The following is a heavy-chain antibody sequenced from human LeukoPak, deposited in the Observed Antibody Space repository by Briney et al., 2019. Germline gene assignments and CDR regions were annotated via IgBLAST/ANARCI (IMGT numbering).Heavy chain of an antibody. CDR1: GFTFSSYD. CDR3: AKRGGTESFYYYYYMDV. D-gene: IGHD2-15*01. V-gene: IGHV3-23*01. CDR2: ISRSGGTT. J-gene: IGHJ6*03. Sequence: GGSLRLSCAASGFTFSSYDMTWARQTPGKGLQWVALISRSGGTTYYADSVKGRFTISRDNSKYTLYLQMTSLRAEDTAEYYCAKRGGTESFYYYYYMDVWGKGTTVTVSS.